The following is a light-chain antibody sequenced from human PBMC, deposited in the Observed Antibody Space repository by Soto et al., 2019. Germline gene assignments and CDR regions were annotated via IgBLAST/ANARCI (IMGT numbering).Light chain of an antibody. CDR1: QSISSN. CDR2: AAS. Sequence: EIVMTQSPATLSVSPGERATLSCRASQSISSNLAWYQQKPGQAPRLLVFAASTRATGIPARFSGSGSGTEFTLTISSLQSEDFAVYYCQQYDYWPPWTFGPGTKVEIK. CDR3: QQYDYWPPWT. V-gene: IGKV3-15*01. J-gene: IGKJ1*01.